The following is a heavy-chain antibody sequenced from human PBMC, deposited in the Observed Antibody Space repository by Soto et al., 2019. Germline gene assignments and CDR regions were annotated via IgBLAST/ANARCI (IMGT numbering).Heavy chain of an antibody. D-gene: IGHD4-17*01. J-gene: IGHJ5*02. Sequence: PGGSLRLSCAASGFTFSSYAMSWVRQAPGKGLEWVSTISGSGGSTYYADSVKGRFTISRDNSKNTLYLQMNSLRAEDTAVYYCAKKCCDYVENWFDPWGQGTLVTVSS. CDR1: GFTFSSYA. CDR2: ISGSGGST. V-gene: IGHV3-23*01. CDR3: AKKCCDYVENWFDP.